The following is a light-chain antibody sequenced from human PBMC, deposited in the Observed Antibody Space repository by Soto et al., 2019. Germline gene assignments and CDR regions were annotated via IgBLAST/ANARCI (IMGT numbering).Light chain of an antibody. CDR1: SGSIASDY. V-gene: IGLV6-57*04. J-gene: IGLJ2*01. CDR2: ESD. CDR3: QSYDTSNVV. Sequence: NFMLTQPHSVSASPGKTVTISCTRSSGSIASDYVQWYQQRPGSTPTTVIYESDQRPSGVPDRFSGSIDSSSNSASLTISGLKTEDEADYYCQSYDTSNVVFGGGTQLTVL.